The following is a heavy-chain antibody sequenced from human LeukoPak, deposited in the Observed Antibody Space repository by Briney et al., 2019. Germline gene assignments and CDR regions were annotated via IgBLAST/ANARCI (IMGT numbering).Heavy chain of an antibody. V-gene: IGHV3-48*03. Sequence: GGSLRLSCAASGFTFSSYEMNWVRQAPGKGLEWVSYISSSGSTIYYADSVQGRFTISRDNAKNSLYLQMNSLRAEDTAVYYCARTYYYDSSGYAPVDYWGQGTLVTVSS. J-gene: IGHJ4*02. CDR3: ARTYYYDSSGYAPVDY. CDR2: ISSSGSTI. CDR1: GFTFSSYE. D-gene: IGHD3-22*01.